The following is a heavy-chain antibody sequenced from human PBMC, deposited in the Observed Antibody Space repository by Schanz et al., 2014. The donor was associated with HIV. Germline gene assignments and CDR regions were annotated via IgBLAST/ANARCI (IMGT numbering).Heavy chain of an antibody. Sequence: EVQLLESGGGLVQPGGSLSLSCTVSGFTFSSYAMSWVRQAPGKGLEWVSALSGSGGNTYYADSVKGRFTISRDNSRNTLYLQMNSLRAEDTAVYFCARGSWYSGGWYDDYNYYDVDVWGQGTTVIVSS. CDR2: LSGSGGNT. J-gene: IGHJ6*02. V-gene: IGHV3-23*01. CDR1: GFTFSSYA. CDR3: ARGSWYSGGWYDDYNYYDVDV. D-gene: IGHD6-19*01.